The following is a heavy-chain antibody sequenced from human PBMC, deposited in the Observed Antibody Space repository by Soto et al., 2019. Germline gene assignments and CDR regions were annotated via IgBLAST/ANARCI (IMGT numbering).Heavy chain of an antibody. J-gene: IGHJ6*02. D-gene: IGHD2-2*01. CDR1: GYTFTSYD. Sequence: ASVKVSCKASGYTFTSYDINWVRQATGQGLEWMGWMNPNSGNTGYAQKFQGRVTMTRNTSISTAYMELSSLRSEDTAVYYCARGPDLYCSSTSFYSSYYHHYLLAVSGQGSTVPGS. CDR3: ARGPDLYCSSTSFYSSYYHHYLLAV. V-gene: IGHV1-8*01. CDR2: MNPNSGNT.